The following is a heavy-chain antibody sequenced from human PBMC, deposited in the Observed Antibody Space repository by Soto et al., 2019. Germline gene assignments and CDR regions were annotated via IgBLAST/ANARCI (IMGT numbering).Heavy chain of an antibody. D-gene: IGHD2-15*01. J-gene: IGHJ4*02. Sequence: EVQLVESGGGLVQPGGSLRLSCAASGFTVSSNYMSWVRQAPGKGLEWVSVIYSGGSTYYADSVKGRFTISRDNSKNTLYLQMNSQRAEDTAVYYCARGRCSGGSCYGVYGYWGQGTLVTVSS. V-gene: IGHV3-66*01. CDR3: ARGRCSGGSCYGVYGY. CDR1: GFTVSSNY. CDR2: IYSGGST.